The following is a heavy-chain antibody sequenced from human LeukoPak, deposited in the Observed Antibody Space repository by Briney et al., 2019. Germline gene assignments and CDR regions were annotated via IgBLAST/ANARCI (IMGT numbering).Heavy chain of an antibody. CDR2: INHSGST. D-gene: IGHD3-3*01. V-gene: IGHV4-34*01. CDR3: ARAPNFWSGYYNY. Sequence: TSSETLSLTCAVYGGSFSGYYWSWIRQPPGKGLEWIGEINHSGSTNYNPSLKSRVTISVDTSKNQFSLKLSSVTAADTAVYYCARAPNFWSGYYNYWGQGTLVTVSS. J-gene: IGHJ4*02. CDR1: GGSFSGYY.